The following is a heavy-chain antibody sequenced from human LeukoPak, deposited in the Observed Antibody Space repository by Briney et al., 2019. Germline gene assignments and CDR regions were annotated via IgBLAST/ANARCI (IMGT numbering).Heavy chain of an antibody. Sequence: SETLSLTCTVSGGSISSSTSGWGWYWGWIRQPPGKGLEWIGSIYYSGSTYYNPSLKGRVTISVDTSKNQFSLKLSSVTAADTAVYYCARGIVVVPAASYYFDYWGQGTLVTVSS. CDR1: GGSISSSTSGWGWY. D-gene: IGHD2-2*01. CDR2: IYYSGST. V-gene: IGHV4-39*07. CDR3: ARGIVVVPAASYYFDY. J-gene: IGHJ4*02.